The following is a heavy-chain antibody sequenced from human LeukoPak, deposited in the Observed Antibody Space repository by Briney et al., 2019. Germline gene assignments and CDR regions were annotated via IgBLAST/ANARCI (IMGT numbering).Heavy chain of an antibody. CDR2: ISGDGGST. D-gene: IGHD5-24*01. CDR1: GFTFDDYA. V-gene: IGHV3-43*02. Sequence: PGGSLRLSCAASGFTFDDYAMHWVRQAPGKGLEWVSLISGDGGSTYYADSVKGRFTISRDNSKNTLYLQMNSLRAEDTAVYYCARDQGRDPGPDYWGQGTLVTVSS. J-gene: IGHJ4*02. CDR3: ARDQGRDPGPDY.